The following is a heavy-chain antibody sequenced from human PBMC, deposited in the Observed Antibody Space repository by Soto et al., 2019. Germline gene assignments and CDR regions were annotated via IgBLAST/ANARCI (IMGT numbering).Heavy chain of an antibody. J-gene: IGHJ5*02. CDR1: GFTASSNY. V-gene: IGHV3-53*01. Sequence: SGGSLRLSCAVSGFTASSNYMTWVRQAPGKGLEWVSLIYSDGTTYYADSVEGRFTISRDSSKNTLYLQMNKLRAEDTAVYYCARGGGSFGPWGQGTLVTVSS. CDR3: ARGGGSFGP. D-gene: IGHD2-15*01. CDR2: IYSDGTT.